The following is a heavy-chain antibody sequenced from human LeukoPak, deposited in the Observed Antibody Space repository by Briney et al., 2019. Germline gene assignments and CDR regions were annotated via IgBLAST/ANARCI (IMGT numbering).Heavy chain of an antibody. Sequence: PSETLSLTCAVYGGSFSGYYWSWIRQPPGKGLEWIGEINHSGSTNYNPSLKSRVTISVDTSKNQFSLKLSSVTAADTAVYYCARDYYDSSGYNSYFQHWGQGTLVTVSS. CDR2: INHSGST. V-gene: IGHV4-34*01. CDR1: GGSFSGYY. D-gene: IGHD3-22*01. J-gene: IGHJ1*01. CDR3: ARDYYDSSGYNSYFQH.